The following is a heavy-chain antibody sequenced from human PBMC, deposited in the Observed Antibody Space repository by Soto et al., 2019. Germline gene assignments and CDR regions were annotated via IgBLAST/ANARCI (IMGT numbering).Heavy chain of an antibody. Sequence: EVQLVESGGGLVQPGGSLRLSCAASGFTFSTYWMTWVRQAPGKGLEWVANIKQDGSEYYYVGSVKGRFTIARDNAKNSLYLQMNSRGAGDTAVYYCARGALPPWGRYPLDYWGQGTLGTVSS. V-gene: IGHV3-7*04. CDR2: IKQDGSEY. D-gene: IGHD3-16*02. CDR1: GFTFSTYW. J-gene: IGHJ4*02. CDR3: ARGALPPWGRYPLDY.